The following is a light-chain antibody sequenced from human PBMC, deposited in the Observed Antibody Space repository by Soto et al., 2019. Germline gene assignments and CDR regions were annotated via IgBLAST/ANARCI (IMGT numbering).Light chain of an antibody. CDR2: AAS. CDR1: QDISDY. V-gene: IGKV1-27*01. CDR3: QNYNGPPWT. Sequence: DIQMTQSPSSLSASVGDRVTITCRASQDISDYLAWYQQRPGQVPNLLIYAASTLQSGVPSRFRGSGSGTDFTLTITGLQPDDFATYYCQNYNGPPWTFGQGTKVEIK. J-gene: IGKJ1*01.